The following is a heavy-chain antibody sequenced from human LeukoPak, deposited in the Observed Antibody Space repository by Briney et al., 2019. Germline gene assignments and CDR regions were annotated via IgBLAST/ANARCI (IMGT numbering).Heavy chain of an antibody. D-gene: IGHD3-3*01. CDR3: AREYYDFWSGYYLYYYYGMDV. Sequence: GGSLRLSCAASGFTFSSYWMHWVRQAPGKGLVWVSRINSDGSSTSYADSVKGRFTISRDNAKNTLYLQMNSLRAEDTAVYYCAREYYDFWSGYYLYYYYGMDVWGQGTTVTVSS. V-gene: IGHV3-74*01. CDR1: GFTFSSYW. J-gene: IGHJ6*02. CDR2: INSDGSST.